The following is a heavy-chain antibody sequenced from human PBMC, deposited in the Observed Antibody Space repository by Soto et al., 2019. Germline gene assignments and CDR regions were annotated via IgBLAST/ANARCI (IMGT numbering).Heavy chain of an antibody. J-gene: IGHJ4*02. CDR3: GKERRGSGWSVCNF. V-gene: IGHV3-23*01. CDR2: ISGSGGDA. Sequence: EVQLLESGGGLVQPGGSLRLSCKVSGFTFRDYAMNWVRQAPGKGLEWVSDISGSGGDARYADSVKGRFTISRDNSRDTLFLQLNSLRVDDTAVYYCGKERRGSGWSVCNFWGQGTLVTVSS. D-gene: IGHD6-19*01. CDR1: GFTFRDYA.